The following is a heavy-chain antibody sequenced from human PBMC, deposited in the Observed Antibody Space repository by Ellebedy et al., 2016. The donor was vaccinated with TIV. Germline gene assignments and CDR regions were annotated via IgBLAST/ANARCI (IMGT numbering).Heavy chain of an antibody. CDR1: GFSFSAYY. V-gene: IGHV3-72*01. CDR2: SRNRGDGYTT. Sequence: GESLKISXAASGFSFSAYYMDWVRQAPGKGLEWVGRSRNRGDGYTTEYAPSVEGRFTIPRDESKDSLFLQMNSLKIEDTAVYYCAREDWWRFDPWGQGTLVTVSS. D-gene: IGHD2-15*01. J-gene: IGHJ5*02. CDR3: AREDWWRFDP.